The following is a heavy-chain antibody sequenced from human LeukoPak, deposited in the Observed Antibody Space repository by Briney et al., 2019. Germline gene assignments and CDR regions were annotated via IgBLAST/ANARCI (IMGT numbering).Heavy chain of an antibody. CDR1: GYTFTGYY. CDR2: INPNSGGT. Sequence: ASVKVSCKASGYTFTGYYMHWVRQAPGQGLGWMGWINPNSGGTNYAQKFQGWVTMTRDTSISTAYMELSRLRSDDTAVYYCATHYYDSSGYKDPNWYFDLWGRGTLVTVSS. J-gene: IGHJ2*01. V-gene: IGHV1-2*04. D-gene: IGHD3-22*01. CDR3: ATHYYDSSGYKDPNWYFDL.